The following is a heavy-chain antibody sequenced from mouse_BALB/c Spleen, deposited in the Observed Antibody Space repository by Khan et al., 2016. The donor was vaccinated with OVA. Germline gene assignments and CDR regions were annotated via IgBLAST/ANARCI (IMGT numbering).Heavy chain of an antibody. Sequence: VQLQESGPGLVAPSQSLSITCTISGFSLTNYGVHWVRQPPGKGLEWLVVIWSDGSTTYNSALKSRLTTSTDNSESQVFLKMNSLQTDDTAMYFCARQPYYHYNIMDYWGQGTSVTVSS. CDR3: ARQPYYHYNIMDY. V-gene: IGHV2-6-1*01. CDR1: GFSLTNYG. CDR2: IWSDGST. J-gene: IGHJ4*01. D-gene: IGHD2-10*01.